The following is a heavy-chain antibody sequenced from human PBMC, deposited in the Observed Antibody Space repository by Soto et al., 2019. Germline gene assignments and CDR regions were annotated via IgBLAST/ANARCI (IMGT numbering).Heavy chain of an antibody. CDR2: INPNSGGT. CDR1: GYTFTGYY. D-gene: IGHD2-15*01. V-gene: IGHV1-2*04. J-gene: IGHJ5*02. CDR3: ARDSGKYCSGGSCYSWFDP. Sequence: GPVKVSCKASGYTFTGYYMHWVRQAPGQGLEWMGWINPNSGGTNYAQKFQGWVTMTRDTSISTAYMELSRLRSDDTAVYYCARDSGKYCSGGSCYSWFDPWGQGTLVTVSS.